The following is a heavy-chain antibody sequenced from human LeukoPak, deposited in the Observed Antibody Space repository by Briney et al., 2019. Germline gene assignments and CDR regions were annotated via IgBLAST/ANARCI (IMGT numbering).Heavy chain of an antibody. CDR1: GGSTTRRSYY. CDR3: ARGKRFYGFGEY. CDR2: IYYTGKT. D-gene: IGHD3-3*01. V-gene: IGHV4-39*07. Sequence: SETLSLTCTVSGGSTTRRSYYGGWIRQSPGGGLEWIGSIYYTGKTYYDPSLKSRVSISLDTSKSQFSFSLKLSSVTAADTAVYYCARGKRFYGFGEYWGQGTLVTVSS. J-gene: IGHJ4*02.